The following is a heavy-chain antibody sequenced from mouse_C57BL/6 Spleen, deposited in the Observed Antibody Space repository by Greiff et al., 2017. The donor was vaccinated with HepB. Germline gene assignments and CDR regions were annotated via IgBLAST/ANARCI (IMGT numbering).Heavy chain of an antibody. CDR3: ARETAQAWFAY. V-gene: IGHV1-52*01. Sequence: QVQLKQPGAELVRPGSSVKLSCKASGYTFTSYWMHWVKQRPIQGLEWIGNIDPSDSETHYNQKFKDKATLTVDKSSSTAYMQLSSLTSEDSAVYYCARETAQAWFAYWGQGTLVTVSA. J-gene: IGHJ3*01. D-gene: IGHD3-2*02. CDR1: GYTFTSYW. CDR2: IDPSDSET.